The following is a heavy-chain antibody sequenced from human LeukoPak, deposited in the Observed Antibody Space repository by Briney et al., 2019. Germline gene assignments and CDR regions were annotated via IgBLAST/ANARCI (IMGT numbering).Heavy chain of an antibody. CDR3: ARVAVAGTSFDY. Sequence: GGSLRLSCAASGFTFSSYEMSWVRQAPGKGLEWVSYISSSGSTIYYADSVKGRFTISRDNAKNSLYLQMNSLRAEDTAVYYCARVAVAGTSFDYWGQGTLVTVSS. D-gene: IGHD6-19*01. J-gene: IGHJ4*02. V-gene: IGHV3-48*03. CDR1: GFTFSSYE. CDR2: ISSSGSTI.